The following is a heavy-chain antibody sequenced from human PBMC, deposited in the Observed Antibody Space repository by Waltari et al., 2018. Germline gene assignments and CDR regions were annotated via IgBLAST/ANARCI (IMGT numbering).Heavy chain of an antibody. V-gene: IGHV3-21*01. Sequence: EVQLVESGGGLVKPGGSLRLYCAASGLTFSSDSMNWVRQAQGKGREWVSYISISSSYIYYADSVKRRFTISRDNAKNSLYLQMNSLRADDTALYYCARDRVTVAREDDFHHLGQGTLVTFSS. J-gene: IGHJ1*01. CDR1: GLTFSSDS. CDR2: ISISSSYI. CDR3: ARDRVTVAREDDFHH. D-gene: IGHD6-19*01.